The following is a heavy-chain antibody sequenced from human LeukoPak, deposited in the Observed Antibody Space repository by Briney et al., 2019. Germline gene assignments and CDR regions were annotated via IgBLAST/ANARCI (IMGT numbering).Heavy chain of an antibody. CDR1: GFTFSSYA. CDR2: ITSSGAAT. D-gene: IGHD3-22*01. Sequence: PGGSLRLSCAASGFTFSSYAMSWVRQAPGKGLEWVSSITSSGAATYYADSVKGRFTISRDNSDNTLYLQMNSLRAEDTAVYYCAKDRPNYYGSNGLYYKLNGDCWGQGTLVTVSS. V-gene: IGHV3-23*01. CDR3: AKDRPNYYGSNGLYYKLNGDC. J-gene: IGHJ4*02.